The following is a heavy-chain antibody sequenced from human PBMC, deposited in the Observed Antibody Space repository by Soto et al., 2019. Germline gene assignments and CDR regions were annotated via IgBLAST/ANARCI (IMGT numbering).Heavy chain of an antibody. J-gene: IGHJ6*02. CDR2: IRSKAYGGTT. CDR1: GFTFGDYA. CDR3: TRGGDYYDSSGYYAPPYYYYYYGMDV. V-gene: IGHV3-49*03. Sequence: GSLRLSCTASGFTFGDYAMSWFRQAPGKGLEWVGFIRSKAYGGTTEYAASVKGRFTISRDDSKSIAYLQMNSLKTEDTAVYYCTRGGDYYDSSGYYAPPYYYYYYGMDVWGQGTTVTVSS. D-gene: IGHD3-22*01.